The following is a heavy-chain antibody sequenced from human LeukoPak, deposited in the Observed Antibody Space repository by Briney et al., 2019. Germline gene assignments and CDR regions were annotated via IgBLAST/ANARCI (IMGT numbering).Heavy chain of an antibody. D-gene: IGHD2-8*02. CDR1: GDPISSHY. J-gene: IGHJ4*02. CDR3: ARSGRTDSYPFDF. Sequence: SETLSLTCTVSGDPISSHYWSWIRQPPGKGLEWIGYIYYTGSTNYNPSLKSRVTISIDTSKNQFSLKLSSVTAADTAVYYCARSGRTDSYPFDFWGQGSLVTVSS. CDR2: IYYTGST. V-gene: IGHV4-59*11.